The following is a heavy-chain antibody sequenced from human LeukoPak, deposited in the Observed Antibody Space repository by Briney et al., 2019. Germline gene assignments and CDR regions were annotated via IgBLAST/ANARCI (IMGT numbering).Heavy chain of an antibody. J-gene: IGHJ3*01. Sequence: SETLSLTCTVSGGSISSYYWSWIRQPPGKGLEWIGYIYYSGSTYYNPSLKSRVTISVDTSKNQFSLKLSSVTAADTAVYYCARGGDGDYGAFHLWGQGTLVIVS. V-gene: IGHV4-59*12. CDR3: ARGGDGDYGAFHL. CDR1: GGSISSYY. CDR2: IYYSGST. D-gene: IGHD4-17*01.